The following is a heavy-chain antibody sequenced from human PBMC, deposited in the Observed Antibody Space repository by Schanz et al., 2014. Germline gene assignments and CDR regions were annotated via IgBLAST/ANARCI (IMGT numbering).Heavy chain of an antibody. CDR2: ISPSSSYI. D-gene: IGHD5-12*01. Sequence: EVQLVESGGGLVRPGDSLRLSCAASGFTFSSYNINWVRQAPGKGLEYISSISPSSSYIYYADSVKGRFTISRDNAKNSLYLQMNSLRDEDTAVYYCARDPNSVNELDYWGQGTLVTVSS. CDR1: GFTFSSYN. J-gene: IGHJ4*02. CDR3: ARDPNSVNELDY. V-gene: IGHV3-21*02.